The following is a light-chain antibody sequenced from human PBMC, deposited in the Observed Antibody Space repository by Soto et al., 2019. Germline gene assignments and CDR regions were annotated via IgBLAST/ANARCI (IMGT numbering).Light chain of an antibody. J-gene: IGLJ3*02. CDR1: TEAVTSGNY. Sequence: QAVVTQEPSLTVSPGGTVTLTCASSTEAVTSGNYPNWFQQKPGQTPRPLIYNTGDKYSWTPARFSASLLGGKAALTLSGVQPEDEAEYYCLLYYGGAQMGVFGGGTKLTVL. V-gene: IGLV7-43*01. CDR2: NTG. CDR3: LLYYGGAQMGV.